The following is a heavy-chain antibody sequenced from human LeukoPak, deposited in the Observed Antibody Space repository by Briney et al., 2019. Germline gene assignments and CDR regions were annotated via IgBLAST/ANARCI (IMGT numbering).Heavy chain of an antibody. D-gene: IGHD3-22*01. CDR2: INLDGSVI. V-gene: IGHV3-7*01. J-gene: IGHJ4*02. CDR1: GFTFSGYW. CDR3: ATSDDSSGSD. Sequence: PRGSLRLSCAASGFTFSGYWMSWVRQAPGKGLEWVANINLDGSVIHYVDSAKGRFTISRDNAKNSLYLQTNYLRAEDTALYYCATSDDSSGSDWGQGTLVTVSS.